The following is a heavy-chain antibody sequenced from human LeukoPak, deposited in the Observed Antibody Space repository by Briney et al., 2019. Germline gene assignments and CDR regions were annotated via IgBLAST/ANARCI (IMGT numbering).Heavy chain of an antibody. CDR1: GFTFSSYA. J-gene: IGHJ4*02. CDR3: AREYSGYLALDY. CDR2: ISYDGSNK. V-gene: IGHV3-30-3*01. D-gene: IGHD5-12*01. Sequence: GGSLRLSCAASGFTFSSYAMNWVRQAPGKGLEWVAVISYDGSNKYYADSVKGRFTISRDNSKNTLYLQMNSLRAEDTAVYYCAREYSGYLALDYWGQGTLVTVSS.